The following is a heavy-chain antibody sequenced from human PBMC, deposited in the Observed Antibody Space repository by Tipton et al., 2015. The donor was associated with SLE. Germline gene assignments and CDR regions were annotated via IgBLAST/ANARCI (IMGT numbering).Heavy chain of an antibody. J-gene: IGHJ2*01. CDR3: ASRGAAAAPGWYFDL. V-gene: IGHV4-39*07. Sequence: TLSLTCTVSGGSISSSSYYWGWIRQPPGKGLEWIGEINHSGSTNYNPSLKSRVTISVDTSKNQFSLKLSSVAAADTAVYYCASRGAAAAPGWYFDLWGRGTPVTVSS. CDR1: GGSISSSSYY. D-gene: IGHD6-13*01. CDR2: INHSGST.